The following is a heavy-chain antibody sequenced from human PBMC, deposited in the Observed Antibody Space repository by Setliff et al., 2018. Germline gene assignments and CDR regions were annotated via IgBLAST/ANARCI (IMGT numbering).Heavy chain of an antibody. CDR2: MNPNSGNT. CDR3: ARGWAALGIIGY. J-gene: IGHJ4*02. Sequence: EASVKVSCKASGYTFTSYDINWVRRATGQGLEWMGWMNPNSGNTGYAQKFQGRVTMTRNTSISTAYMELSSLRSEDTAVYYCARGWAALGIIGYWGQGTLVTVSS. CDR1: GYTFTSYD. V-gene: IGHV1-8*02. D-gene: IGHD7-27*01.